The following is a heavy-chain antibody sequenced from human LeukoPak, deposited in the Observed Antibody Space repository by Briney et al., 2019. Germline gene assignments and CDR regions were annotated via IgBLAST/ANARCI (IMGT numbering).Heavy chain of an antibody. D-gene: IGHD6-19*01. CDR2: IWADGSNQ. CDR3: AREAVISGWSGDMDV. J-gene: IGHJ6*02. CDR1: ASTFTTYG. V-gene: IGHV3-33*01. Sequence: GGSLRLSCTASASTFTTYGFHWVRQAPGKGLEWIALIWADGSNQFSADSVKGRVNMARDNAKNTVYLQMDSLRVDDTAVYFCAREAVISGWSGDMDVWGQGTTVTVSS.